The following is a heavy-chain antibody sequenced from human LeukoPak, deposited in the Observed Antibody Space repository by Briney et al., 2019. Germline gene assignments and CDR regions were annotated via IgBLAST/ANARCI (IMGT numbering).Heavy chain of an antibody. CDR1: GYTFTAYY. D-gene: IGHD1-26*01. Sequence: ASVKVSCKASGYTFTAYYIHWVRQAPGQGLEWMGWINPNSGGTNYAQKFQGRVTMTRDTSISTAYMELSRLRSDDTAVYYCARGYALYSGRYIDFDYWGQGTLVTVSS. J-gene: IGHJ4*02. CDR3: ARGYALYSGRYIDFDY. V-gene: IGHV1-2*02. CDR2: INPNSGGT.